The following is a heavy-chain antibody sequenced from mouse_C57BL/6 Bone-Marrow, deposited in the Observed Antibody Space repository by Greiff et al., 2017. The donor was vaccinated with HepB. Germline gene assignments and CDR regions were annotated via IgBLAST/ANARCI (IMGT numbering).Heavy chain of an antibody. D-gene: IGHD2-3*01. CDR3: ARHDGYWAWFAY. J-gene: IGHJ3*01. V-gene: IGHV15-2*01. Sequence: QVQLKESGSELRSPGSSVKLSCKDFDSEVFPIAYMSWVRQKPGHGFEWIGGILPSIGRTIYGEKFEDKATLDADTLSNTAYLELNSLASEDSAIYYCARHDGYWAWFAYWGQGTLVTVSA. CDR1: DSEVFPIAY. CDR2: ILPSIGRT.